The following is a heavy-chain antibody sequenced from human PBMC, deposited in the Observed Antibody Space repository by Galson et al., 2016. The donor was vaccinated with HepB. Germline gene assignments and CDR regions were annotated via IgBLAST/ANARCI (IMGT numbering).Heavy chain of an antibody. V-gene: IGHV3-7*05. J-gene: IGHJ3*02. CDR3: AREGFCSSATCYVGDAFHI. CDR1: GFTFSTYY. D-gene: IGHD2-2*01. CDR2: IKQDGSEK. Sequence: SLRLSCAASGFTFSTYYMTWVRQPPGKGLEWVAGIKQDGSEKYYVDSVKGRFTISRDNAKNLLYVQMDSLRAEDTAVYFCAREGFCSSATCYVGDAFHIGGQGTMVTVSS.